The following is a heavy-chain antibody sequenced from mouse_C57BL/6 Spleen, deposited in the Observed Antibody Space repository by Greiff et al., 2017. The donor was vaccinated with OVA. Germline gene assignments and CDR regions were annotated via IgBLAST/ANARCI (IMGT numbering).Heavy chain of an antibody. J-gene: IGHJ2*01. V-gene: IGHV1-81*01. D-gene: IGHD1-1*01. CDR2: IYPRSGNT. CDR1: GYTFTSYG. Sequence: QVHVKQSGAELARPGASVKLSCKASGYTFTSYGISWVKQRTGQGLEWIGEIYPRSGNTYYNEKFKGKATLTADKSSSTAYMELRSLTSEDSAVYFCARVTTVVAPFDYWGQGTTLTVSS. CDR3: ARVTTVVAPFDY.